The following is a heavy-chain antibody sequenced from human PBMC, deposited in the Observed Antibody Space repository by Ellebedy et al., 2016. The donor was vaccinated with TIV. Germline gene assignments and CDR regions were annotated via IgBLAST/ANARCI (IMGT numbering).Heavy chain of an antibody. Sequence: AASVKVSCKASGYTFTSYALHWVRQAPGQRLEWMGWINAGNGNTKYSQKFQGRVTITRDTSASTAYMELSSLRSEDTAVYYCARAVGATNYGMDVWGQGTTVTVSS. CDR2: INAGNGNT. V-gene: IGHV1-3*01. J-gene: IGHJ6*02. CDR1: GYTFTSYA. CDR3: ARAVGATNYGMDV. D-gene: IGHD1-26*01.